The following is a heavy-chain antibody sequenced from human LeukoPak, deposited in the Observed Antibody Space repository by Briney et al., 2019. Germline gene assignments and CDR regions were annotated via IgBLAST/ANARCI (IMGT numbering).Heavy chain of an antibody. CDR3: ARDYREDIVVVTAILHY. J-gene: IGHJ4*02. V-gene: IGHV3-30-3*01. Sequence: GGSLRLSCGASGFIFRTYAMHWVRQAPGKGLEWVAVISHDGINKKYADSVKGRFTISRDNSKNTLYLQMNSLTDEDMAIYYCARDYREDIVVVTAILHYWGQGTLVTVSS. CDR1: GFIFRTYA. D-gene: IGHD2-21*02. CDR2: ISHDGINK.